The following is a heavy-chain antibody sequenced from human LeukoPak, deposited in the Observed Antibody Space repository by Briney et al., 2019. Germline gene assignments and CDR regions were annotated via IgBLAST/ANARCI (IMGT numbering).Heavy chain of an antibody. D-gene: IGHD6-19*01. Sequence: PGGSLRLSCAASGFTFSSYAMHWVRQAPGKGLEWVAVISYDGSNKYYADSVKGRFTISRDNSKNTLYLQMNSLRAEDTAVYYCARGIVPGYSSGWYLGYWGQGTLVTVSS. CDR3: ARGIVPGYSSGWYLGY. J-gene: IGHJ4*02. V-gene: IGHV3-30-3*01. CDR1: GFTFSSYA. CDR2: ISYDGSNK.